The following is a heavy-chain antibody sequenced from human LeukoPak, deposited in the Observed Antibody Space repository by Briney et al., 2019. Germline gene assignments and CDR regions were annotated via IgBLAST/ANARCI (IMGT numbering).Heavy chain of an antibody. V-gene: IGHV3-30*18. D-gene: IGHD3-22*01. J-gene: IGHJ4*02. CDR2: IGRDGRAK. Sequence: PGGSLRLSCAASGFTFTSHGMHWVRQAPGKGLEWVAVIGRDGRAKYYAASVEGRFTMSRDNSKNTLYLQMNSLRAEDTAVYYCANLEGGPFQYDSSGYYEKRGYFDYWGQGTLVTVSS. CDR3: ANLEGGPFQYDSSGYYEKRGYFDY. CDR1: GFTFTSHG.